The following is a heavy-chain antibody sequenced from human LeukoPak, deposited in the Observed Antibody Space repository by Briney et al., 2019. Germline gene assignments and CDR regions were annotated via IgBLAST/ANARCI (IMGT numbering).Heavy chain of an antibody. CDR1: GGSISSYY. CDR2: IYTSGST. D-gene: IGHD6-13*01. V-gene: IGHV4-4*07. CDR3: ARVETGYSSSWYDY. Sequence: PSETLSLTCTVSGGSISSYYWSWIRRPAGKGLEWIGRIYTSGSTNYNPSLKSRVTMSVDTSKNQFSLKLSSVTAADTAVYYCARVETGYSSSWYDYWGQGTLVTVSS. J-gene: IGHJ4*02.